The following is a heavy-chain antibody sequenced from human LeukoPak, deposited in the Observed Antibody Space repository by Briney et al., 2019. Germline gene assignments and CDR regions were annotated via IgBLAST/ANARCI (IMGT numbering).Heavy chain of an antibody. Sequence: SETLSLTCTVSGYSISSGFYWGWIRQPPGKGLECIGSIYHSGSTYYNPSLKSRVTISVDTSKNQFSLNLSSVTAADTAMYYCARAVGTSRNFFDYWGQGTLVTVSS. CDR3: ARAVGTSRNFFDY. D-gene: IGHD4-23*01. V-gene: IGHV4-38-2*02. J-gene: IGHJ4*02. CDR1: GYSISSGFY. CDR2: IYHSGST.